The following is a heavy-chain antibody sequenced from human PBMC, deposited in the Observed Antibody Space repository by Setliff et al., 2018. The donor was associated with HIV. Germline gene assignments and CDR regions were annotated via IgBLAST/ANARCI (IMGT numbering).Heavy chain of an antibody. CDR3: AKPRIFDSFDV. J-gene: IGHJ3*01. CDR2: INPNNGGT. D-gene: IGHD2-15*01. V-gene: IGHV1-2*06. CDR1: TFLVTGYN. Sequence: ASVKVSCKALTFLVTGYNIHWVRLAPRHGPEWLGRINPNNGGTDYAQKFQGRVTMSLDTSTNTVYLELKGLTSDDTAVYYCAKPRIFDSFDVWGPGTVVTVS.